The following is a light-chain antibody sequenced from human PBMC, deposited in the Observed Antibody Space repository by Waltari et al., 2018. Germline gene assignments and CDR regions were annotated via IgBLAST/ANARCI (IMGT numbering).Light chain of an antibody. Sequence: EIVMTQSPGTLFASPGERVILSCRASQSAGSNLAWYQQKPGQAPRLLIYRAFTRATDIPGTFSGSGSGTGFTLTISSLQSEDFALYYCQQYYNWPRTFGQGTKVEIK. J-gene: IGKJ1*01. CDR3: QQYYNWPRT. CDR1: QSAGSN. CDR2: RAF. V-gene: IGKV3-15*01.